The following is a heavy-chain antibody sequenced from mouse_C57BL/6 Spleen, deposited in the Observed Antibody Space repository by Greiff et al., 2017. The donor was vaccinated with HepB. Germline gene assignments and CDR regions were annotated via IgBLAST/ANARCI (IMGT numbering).Heavy chain of an antibody. CDR2: INPSTGGT. CDR1: GYSFTGYY. J-gene: IGHJ3*01. Sequence: VQLQQSGPELVKPGASVKISCKASGYSFTGYYMNWVKQSPEKSLEWIGEINPSTGGTTYNQKFKAKATLTVDKSSSTAYMQLKSLTSEDSAVYYCANLYYDYDRFAYWGQGTLVTVSA. V-gene: IGHV1-42*01. CDR3: ANLYYDYDRFAY. D-gene: IGHD2-4*01.